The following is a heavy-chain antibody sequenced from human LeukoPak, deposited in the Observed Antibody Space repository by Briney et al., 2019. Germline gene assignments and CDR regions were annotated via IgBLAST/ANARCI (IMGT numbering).Heavy chain of an antibody. CDR2: ISGSGGST. CDR1: GFTFSSYA. CDR3: VYSSTGTRGDYFDN. D-gene: IGHD1-14*01. Sequence: QTGGSLRLSCAASGFTFSSYAMSWVRQAPGKGLGWVSAISGSGGSTYYADSVKGRFTISRDNSKNTLYLQVNSLRAEDTAVYYCVYSSTGTRGDYFDNGGQGPLVPVSS. V-gene: IGHV3-23*01. J-gene: IGHJ4*02.